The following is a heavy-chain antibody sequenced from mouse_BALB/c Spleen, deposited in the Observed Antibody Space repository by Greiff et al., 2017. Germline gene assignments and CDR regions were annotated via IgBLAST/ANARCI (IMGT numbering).Heavy chain of an antibody. CDR3: ARSITTVVARRYFDV. J-gene: IGHJ1*01. Sequence: VQLQQSGAELAKPGASVKMSCKASGYTFTSYWMHWVKQRPGQGLEWIGYINPSTGYTEYNQKFKDKATLTADKSSSTAYMQLSSLTSEDSAVYYCARSITTVVARRYFDVWGAGTTVTVSS. CDR2: INPSTGYT. D-gene: IGHD1-1*01. V-gene: IGHV1-7*01. CDR1: GYTFTSYW.